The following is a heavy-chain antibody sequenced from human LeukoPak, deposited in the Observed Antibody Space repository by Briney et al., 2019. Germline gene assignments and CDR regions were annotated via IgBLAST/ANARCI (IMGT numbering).Heavy chain of an antibody. CDR2: IRSKANSYAT. Sequence: GGSLRLSCAASGFTVSSNYMSWVRQAPGKGLEWVGRIRSKANSYATAYAASVKGRFTISRDDSKNTAYLQMNSLKTEDTAVYYCTRHLPRYGDYDSAWGQGTLVTVSS. CDR3: TRHLPRYGDYDSA. J-gene: IGHJ4*02. CDR1: GFTVSSNY. D-gene: IGHD4-17*01. V-gene: IGHV3-73*01.